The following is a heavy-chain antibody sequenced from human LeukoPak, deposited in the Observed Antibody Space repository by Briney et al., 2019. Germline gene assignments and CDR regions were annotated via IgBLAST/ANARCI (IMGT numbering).Heavy chain of an antibody. D-gene: IGHD3-3*01. CDR3: ARDPYYDFWSGQTDY. CDR1: GYTFTGYY. V-gene: IGHV1-2*02. J-gene: IGHJ4*02. Sequence: GALVKVSCKASGYTFTGYYMHWVRQAPGQGLEWMGWINPNSGGTNYAQKFQGRVTMTRDTSISTAYMELSRLRSDDTAVYYCARDPYYDFWSGQTDYWGQGTLVTVSS. CDR2: INPNSGGT.